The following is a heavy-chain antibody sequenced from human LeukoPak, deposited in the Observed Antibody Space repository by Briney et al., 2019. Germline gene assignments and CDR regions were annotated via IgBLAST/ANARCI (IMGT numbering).Heavy chain of an antibody. V-gene: IGHV1-18*01. CDR3: ATESHLTTMVRGVIDY. CDR2: ISTHNGDT. Sequence: ASVKVSCTASGYTFTNYGINWVRQAPGQGLEWMGWISTHNGDTNYAQNFQDRVTMTTDTFTSTVYMELRSLRSDDTAVYYCATESHLTTMVRGVIDYWGQGTLVTVSS. D-gene: IGHD3-10*01. CDR1: GYTFTNYG. J-gene: IGHJ4*02.